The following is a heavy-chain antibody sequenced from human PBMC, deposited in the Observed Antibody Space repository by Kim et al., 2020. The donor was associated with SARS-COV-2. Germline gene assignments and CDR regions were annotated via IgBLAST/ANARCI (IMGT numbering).Heavy chain of an antibody. V-gene: IGHV4-39*01. CDR1: GGSFSSSTYS. Sequence: SETLSLTCTISGGSFSSSTYSWNRFRQPPGVELVWIGGIDSSGSYYYNPSLKSRVTLSVETTKNQFSLKLSTVTAADTALFYCTRYLTGSSRFDYWGQGT. CDR2: IDSSGSY. J-gene: IGHJ4*02. D-gene: IGHD6-13*01. CDR3: TRYLTGSSRFDY.